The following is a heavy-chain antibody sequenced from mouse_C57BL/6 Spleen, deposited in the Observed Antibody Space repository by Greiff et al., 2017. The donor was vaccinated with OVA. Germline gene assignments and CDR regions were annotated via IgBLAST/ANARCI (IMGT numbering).Heavy chain of an antibody. CDR1: GYTFTSYW. CDR3: TREVLRRDYAMDY. J-gene: IGHJ4*01. CDR2: IYPGNSDT. V-gene: IGHV1-5*01. Sequence: VQLQQSGTVLARPGASVKMSCKTSGYTFTSYWMPWVKQRPGQGLEWIGAIYPGNSDTSYNQKFKGKAKLTAVTSASTAYMELSSLTNEDSAVYYCTREVLRRDYAMDYWGQGTSVTVSS. D-gene: IGHD1-1*01.